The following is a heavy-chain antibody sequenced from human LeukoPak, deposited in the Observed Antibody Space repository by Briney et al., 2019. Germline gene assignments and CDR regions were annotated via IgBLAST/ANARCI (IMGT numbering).Heavy chain of an antibody. J-gene: IGHJ3*02. CDR1: GGSISSYY. V-gene: IGHV4-59*01. CDR2: IYYSGST. Sequence: PSETLSLTCTVSGGSISSYYWSWIRQPPGKGLEWIGYIYYSGSTNYNPSLKSRVTISVDTSKNQFSLKLSSVTAADTAVYYCARAGLRAVAGPHDAFDIWGQGTMVTVSS. CDR3: ARAGLRAVAGPHDAFDI. D-gene: IGHD6-19*01.